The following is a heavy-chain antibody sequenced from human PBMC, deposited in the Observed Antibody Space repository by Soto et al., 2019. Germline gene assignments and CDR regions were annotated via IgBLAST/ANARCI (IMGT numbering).Heavy chain of an antibody. CDR3: AHAFCDTSGYLCYFDY. CDR2: IYWDDNK. CDR1: GSLFRFCSVG. D-gene: IGHD3-22*01. Sequence: TLVNPTQTMTLPCTVSGSLFRFCSVGVDEIRQRPGKALEWLALIYWDDNKRYSPSLKSRLTITRDPSKNQVVLTMTTMDPVDTATYYCAHAFCDTSGYLCYFDYWGQGTLVTLS. V-gene: IGHV2-5*02. J-gene: IGHJ4*02.